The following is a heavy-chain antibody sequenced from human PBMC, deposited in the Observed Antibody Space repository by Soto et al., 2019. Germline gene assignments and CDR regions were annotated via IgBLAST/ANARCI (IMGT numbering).Heavy chain of an antibody. CDR3: ARGGLAARKGRWFDP. CDR2: IHYSGST. J-gene: IGHJ5*02. Sequence: EPLSLTCTVSGDSISSYYWGWIRQPPGKGLEWIGYIHYSGSTNYNPSLKSRVTISVDAPKNQFSLKVNSMTAADTAVYYCARGGLAARKGRWFDPWGQGTLGTVSS. CDR1: GDSISSYY. V-gene: IGHV4-59*01. D-gene: IGHD6-6*01.